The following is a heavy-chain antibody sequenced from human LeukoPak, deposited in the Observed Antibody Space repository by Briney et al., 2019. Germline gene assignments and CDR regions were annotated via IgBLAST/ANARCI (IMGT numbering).Heavy chain of an antibody. CDR2: MNPNSGNT. CDR3: ARGLGELWLPVPTRPYGMDV. V-gene: IGHV1-8*01. D-gene: IGHD5-18*01. CDR1: GYTFTSYD. J-gene: IGHJ6*02. Sequence: GPSVKVSCKASGYTFTSYDINWVRQATGQGLEWMGWMNPNSGNTGYAQKFQGRVTMTRNTSISTAYMELSSLRSEDTAVYYCARGLGELWLPVPTRPYGMDVWGQGTTVTVSS.